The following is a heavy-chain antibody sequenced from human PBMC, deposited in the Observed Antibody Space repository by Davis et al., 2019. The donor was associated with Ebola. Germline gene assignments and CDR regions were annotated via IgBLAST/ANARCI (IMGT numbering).Heavy chain of an antibody. CDR2: ISSSSSTI. D-gene: IGHD5-18*01. CDR1: GFTFSSYS. CDR3: ARESPPRGYNLRY. Sequence: GESLKISCAASGFTFSSYSMNWVRQAPGKGLEGVSYISSSSSTIYYADSVKGRFTISRDNAKNSLYLQMNSLRDEDTAVYYCARESPPRGYNLRYWGQGTLVTVSS. V-gene: IGHV3-48*02. J-gene: IGHJ4*02.